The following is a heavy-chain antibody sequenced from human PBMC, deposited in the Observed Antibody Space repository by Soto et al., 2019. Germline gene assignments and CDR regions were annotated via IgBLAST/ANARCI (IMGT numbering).Heavy chain of an antibody. V-gene: IGHV3-49*03. CDR2: IRSKAYGGTT. CDR1: GFTFGDYA. D-gene: IGHD3-3*01. CDR3: TRGVQNDFWSGYFPGAYYYYMDV. J-gene: IGHJ6*03. Sequence: GGSLRLSCTASGFTFGDYAMSWFRQAPGKGLEWVGFIRSKAYGGTTEYAASVKGRFTISRDDSKSIAYLQMNSLKTEDTAVYYCTRGVQNDFWSGYFPGAYYYYMDVWGKGTTVTVSS.